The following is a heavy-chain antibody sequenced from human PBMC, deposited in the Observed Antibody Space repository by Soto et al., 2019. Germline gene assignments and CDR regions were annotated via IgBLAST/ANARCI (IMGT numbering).Heavy chain of an antibody. D-gene: IGHD3-10*01. CDR1: GYTFTSYG. J-gene: IGHJ4*02. V-gene: IGHV1-18*01. Sequence: QVQLVQSGAEVKKPGASVKVSCKASGYTFTSYGISWVRQAPGQGLEWMGWISAYNGNTNYAQKLQGRVTMTTDTATSTAYMELRSLRSDDTAVYYCARDHSAMVRGVISSYWGQGTLVTVSS. CDR3: ARDHSAMVRGVISSY. CDR2: ISAYNGNT.